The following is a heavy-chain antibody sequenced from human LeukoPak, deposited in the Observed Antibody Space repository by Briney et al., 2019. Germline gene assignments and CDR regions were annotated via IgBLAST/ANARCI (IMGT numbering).Heavy chain of an antibody. V-gene: IGHV3-9*01. CDR3: AKGPVYSSGWYPFDY. Sequence: GGSLRLSCAASGFTFDDYAMHWVRQAPGKGLEWVSGISWKSGSIGYADSVMGRFTISRDNAKNSLYLQMNSLRAEDTALYYCAKGPVYSSGWYPFDYWGQGTLVTVSS. CDR2: ISWKSGSI. D-gene: IGHD6-19*01. J-gene: IGHJ4*02. CDR1: GFTFDDYA.